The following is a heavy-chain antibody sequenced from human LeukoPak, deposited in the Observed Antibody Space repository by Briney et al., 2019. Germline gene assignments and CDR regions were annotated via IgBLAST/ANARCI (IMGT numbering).Heavy chain of an antibody. Sequence: ASVKVSCTVSGYTLTELSMHWVRQAPGKGLEWMGGFDPEDGETIYAQKFQGRVTMTEDTSTDTAYMELSSLRSEDTAVYYCATDSSANRGFDYWGQGTLVTVSS. D-gene: IGHD6-6*01. V-gene: IGHV1-24*01. J-gene: IGHJ4*02. CDR3: ATDSSANRGFDY. CDR1: GYTLTELS. CDR2: FDPEDGET.